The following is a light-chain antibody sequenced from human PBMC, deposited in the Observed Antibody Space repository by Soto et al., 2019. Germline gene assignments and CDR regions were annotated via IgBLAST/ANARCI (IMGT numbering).Light chain of an antibody. CDR3: QRYNDWPPNYT. V-gene: IGKV3-15*01. CDR1: QSVSSN. J-gene: IGKJ2*01. CDR2: GAS. Sequence: EIVMTQSPATLSVSPGERATLSCRASQSVSSNLAWYQQKPGQAPRLLIYGASTRATGSPARFSGSGSGTEFTLTISSLQSEDFAVYYCQRYNDWPPNYTFGQGTKLEIK.